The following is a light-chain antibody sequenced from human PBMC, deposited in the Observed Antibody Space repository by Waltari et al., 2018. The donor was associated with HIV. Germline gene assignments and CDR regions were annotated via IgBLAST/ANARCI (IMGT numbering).Light chain of an antibody. CDR3: NSYSSDDTVV. CDR1: NSNLGFFIL. J-gene: IGLJ2*01. V-gene: IGLV2-14*01. Sequence: QSALTQPASVSGSPGQSLTITCTGPNSNLGFFILVSWYQQYPGKAPQLIISGVTSRPPGVSNRFSGSKSGNTASLTISGLQTDDEAEYYCNSYSSDDTVVFGGGTKLTVL. CDR2: GVT.